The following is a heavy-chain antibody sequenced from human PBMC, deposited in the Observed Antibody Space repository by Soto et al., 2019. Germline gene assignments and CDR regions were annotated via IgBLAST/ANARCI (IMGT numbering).Heavy chain of an antibody. J-gene: IGHJ4*02. Sequence: SVKVSCKASGGTFSSYTISWVRQAPGQGLEWMGRIIPILGIANYAQKFQGRVTITADKSTSTAYMELSSLRSEDTAVYYRAREGSIAARRGTFDYWAREPWSPSPQ. CDR3: AREGSIAARRGTFDY. D-gene: IGHD6-6*01. CDR2: IIPILGIA. CDR1: GGTFSSYT. V-gene: IGHV1-69*04.